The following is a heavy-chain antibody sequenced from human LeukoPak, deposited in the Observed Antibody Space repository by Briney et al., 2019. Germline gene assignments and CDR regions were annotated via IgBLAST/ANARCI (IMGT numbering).Heavy chain of an antibody. J-gene: IGHJ4*02. D-gene: IGHD3-10*01. CDR2: INSDGSST. CDR1: GFTFSSYW. V-gene: IGHV3-74*01. Sequence: RPGGSLRLSCATSGFTFSSYWMHWVRQAPGKGLVWVSRINSDGSSTSYADSVKGRFTISRDNAKNTLYLQMNSLRAEDTAVYYCASQLLWFGELLPPDYWGQGTLVTVSS. CDR3: ASQLLWFGELLPPDY.